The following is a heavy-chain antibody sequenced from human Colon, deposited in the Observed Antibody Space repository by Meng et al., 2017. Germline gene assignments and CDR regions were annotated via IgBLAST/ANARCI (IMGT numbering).Heavy chain of an antibody. V-gene: IGHV4-61*01. D-gene: IGHD1-26*01. CDR2: AST. Sequence: QWQLQESGLGLVSPSETLSLTCNVSGVSVKSGIYYWNWSRQPPGKTLEWIGYASTNYNPSLKSRVTISVDTSKNQFSLRLTSVTAADTAVYYCARDHMGSLDYWGQGILVTVSS. CDR3: ARDHMGSLDY. CDR1: GVSVKSGIYY. J-gene: IGHJ4*02.